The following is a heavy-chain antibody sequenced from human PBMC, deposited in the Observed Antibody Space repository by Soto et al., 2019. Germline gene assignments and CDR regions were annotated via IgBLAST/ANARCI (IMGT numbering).Heavy chain of an antibody. D-gene: IGHD4-4*01. J-gene: IGHJ4*02. Sequence: QVQLVQSGAEVKKPGSSVKVSCKASGGTFSSYTISWVRQAPGQGLEWMGRIIPILGIANYAQKFQGRVTITADKSTSTAYMELSSLRSEDTAVYYCGMMTTVTFFDYWGQGTLVTVSS. V-gene: IGHV1-69*02. CDR1: GGTFSSYT. CDR2: IIPILGIA. CDR3: GMMTTVTFFDY.